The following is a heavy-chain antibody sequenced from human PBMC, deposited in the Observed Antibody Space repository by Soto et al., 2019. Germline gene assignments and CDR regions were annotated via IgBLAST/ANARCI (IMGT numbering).Heavy chain of an antibody. V-gene: IGHV4-34*01. CDR2: INHSGST. CDR3: ARGVLVVVAATHFDY. D-gene: IGHD2-15*01. Sequence: SETLSLTCAVYGGSFSGYYWSWIRQPPGKGLEWIGEINHSGSTNYNPSLKSRVTISVDTSKNQFSLKLSSVTAADTAVYYCARGVLVVVAATHFDYWGQGTLVTVSS. CDR1: GGSFSGYY. J-gene: IGHJ4*02.